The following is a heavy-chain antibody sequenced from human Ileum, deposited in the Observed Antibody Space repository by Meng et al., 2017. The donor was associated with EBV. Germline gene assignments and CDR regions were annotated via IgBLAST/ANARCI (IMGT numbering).Heavy chain of an antibody. CDR3: ARDSSPPHPHPGWCDP. Sequence: QVQLVQSGAEVKKPGSSVKVSCKASGGTFSSYTISWVRQAPGQGLEWMGRIIPILGIANYAQKFQGRVTITADKSTSTAYMELSSLRSEDTAVYYCARDSSPPHPHPGWCDPWCQGTLVTVSA. D-gene: IGHD1-14*01. J-gene: IGHJ5*02. V-gene: IGHV1-69*08. CDR1: GGTFSSYT. CDR2: IIPILGIA.